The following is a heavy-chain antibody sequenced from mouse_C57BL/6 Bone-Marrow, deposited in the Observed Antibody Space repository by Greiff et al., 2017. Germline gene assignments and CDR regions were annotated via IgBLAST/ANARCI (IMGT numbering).Heavy chain of an antibody. D-gene: IGHD2-4*01. CDR1: GYTFTSYW. CDR2: IHPNSGST. Sequence: QVQLQQPGAELVKPGASVKLSCKASGYTFTSYWMHWVKQRPGQGLEWIGMIHPNSGSTNYNEKFKSKATLTVDKSSSTAYMQLSSLTSEDSAVYYCARGGHRSTRITTDMDYWGQGTSLTVSS. V-gene: IGHV1-64*01. J-gene: IGHJ2*02. CDR3: ARGGHRSTRITTDMDY.